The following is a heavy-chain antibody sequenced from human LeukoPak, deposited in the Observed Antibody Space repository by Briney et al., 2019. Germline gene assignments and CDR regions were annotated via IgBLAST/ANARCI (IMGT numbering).Heavy chain of an antibody. V-gene: IGHV3-48*02. CDR2: ISSSSSTI. D-gene: IGHD3-10*01. CDR1: GFTFSSYG. Sequence: PGGSLRLSCAASGFTFSSYGMHWVRQAPGKGLEWVSYISSSSSTIYYADSVKGRFTISRDNAKKSLYLQTSSLRDEDTAVYYCASSKYYDSGSFDYWGQGTLVTVSS. J-gene: IGHJ4*02. CDR3: ASSKYYDSGSFDY.